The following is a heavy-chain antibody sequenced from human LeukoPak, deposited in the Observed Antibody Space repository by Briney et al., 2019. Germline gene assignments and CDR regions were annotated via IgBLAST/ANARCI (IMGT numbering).Heavy chain of an antibody. CDR2: IKQDGSKK. J-gene: IGHJ4*02. CDR1: GFPFSSYW. Sequence: GGSLRLSCVASGFPFSSYWMTWIRQAPGKGLEWVANIKQDGSKKSYVDSVKGRFTISRDNAKNSLHLQMNSLRAEDTAIYYCTRVGYIDEGIDYWGQGTLVTVSS. D-gene: IGHD5-24*01. CDR3: TRVGYIDEGIDY. V-gene: IGHV3-7*04.